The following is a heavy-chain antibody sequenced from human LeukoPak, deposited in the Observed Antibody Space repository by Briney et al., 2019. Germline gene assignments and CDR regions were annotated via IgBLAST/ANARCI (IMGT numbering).Heavy chain of an antibody. J-gene: IGHJ4*02. CDR2: IYYSGNT. Sequence: PSETLSLTCTVSGGSISSSRYYWGWIRQPPGKGLEWIGSIYYSGNTYYNPSLKSRVTISVDTSKNQFSLKLSSVTAADTAIYYCARRPNYDYDNSGYYSYWGQGTLVTVSS. CDR1: GGSISSSRYY. V-gene: IGHV4-39*01. CDR3: ARRPNYDYDNSGYYSY. D-gene: IGHD3-22*01.